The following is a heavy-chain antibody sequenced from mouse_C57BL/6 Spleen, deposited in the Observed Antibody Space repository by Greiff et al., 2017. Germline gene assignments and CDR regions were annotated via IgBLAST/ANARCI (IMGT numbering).Heavy chain of an antibody. CDR1: GYTFTDYY. Sequence: QVQLQQSGAELVRPGASVKLSCKASGYTFTDYYINWVKQRPGQGLEWIARIYPGSGNTYYNEKFKGKATLTAEKSSSTAYMQLSSLTSEDSAVYFCARWEGLRRAMVYWGQGTSVTVSS. V-gene: IGHV1-76*01. J-gene: IGHJ4*01. CDR2: IYPGSGNT. CDR3: ARWEGLRRAMVY. D-gene: IGHD1-1*01.